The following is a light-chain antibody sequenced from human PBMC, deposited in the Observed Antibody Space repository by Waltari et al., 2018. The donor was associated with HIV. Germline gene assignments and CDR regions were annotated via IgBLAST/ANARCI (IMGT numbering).Light chain of an antibody. CDR1: QDISRW. J-gene: IGKJ3*01. Sequence: DIQMTQSPSSVSASGGDRVSITCRASQDISRWLAWYQQKPGKAPKLLIYGTSSLQSGVPSRFSGSGSGTDFTLTISSLQPEDFATYYCQQANSFPFTFGPGTKVDIK. CDR2: GTS. V-gene: IGKV1-12*01. CDR3: QQANSFPFT.